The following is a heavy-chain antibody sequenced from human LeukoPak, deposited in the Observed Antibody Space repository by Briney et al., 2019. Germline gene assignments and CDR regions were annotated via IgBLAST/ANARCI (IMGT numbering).Heavy chain of an antibody. D-gene: IGHD1-1*01. CDR3: AREWVEDNWNDGPHQTGDY. CDR2: INPNSGGT. J-gene: IGHJ4*02. CDR1: GYTFTGYY. Sequence: GASVKVSCKASGYTFTGYYMHWVRQAPGQGLEWMGWINPNSGGTNYAQKFQGRVTMTRDTSISTAYMELSRLRSDDTAVYYCAREWVEDNWNDGPHQTGDYWGQGTLVTVSS. V-gene: IGHV1-2*02.